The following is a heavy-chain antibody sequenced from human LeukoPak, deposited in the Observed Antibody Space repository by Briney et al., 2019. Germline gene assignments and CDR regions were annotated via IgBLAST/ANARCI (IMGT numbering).Heavy chain of an antibody. J-gene: IGHJ3*02. D-gene: IGHD3-10*01. CDR1: GFTFDDYA. V-gene: IGHV3-9*01. CDR3: AKDVGSGSYYSPGGAFDI. CDR2: ISWNSGSI. Sequence: GRSLRLSGAASGFTFDDYAMHWVRQAPGKGLEWVSGISWNSGSIGYADSVKGRFTISRDNAKNSLYLQMNSLRAEDTALYYCAKDVGSGSYYSPGGAFDIWGQGTMVTVSS.